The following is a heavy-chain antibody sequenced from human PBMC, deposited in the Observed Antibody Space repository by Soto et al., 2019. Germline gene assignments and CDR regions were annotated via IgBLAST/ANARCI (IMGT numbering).Heavy chain of an antibody. CDR1: GGSINSGDYY. J-gene: IGHJ4*02. CDR3: ARAPYYYDSSGYYPDY. Sequence: PSETLCLTCTVSGGSINSGDYYWSWIRQPPGKGLEWIGYIYYSGSTYYNPFLKSRVTISVDTSKNQFSLKLSSVTAADTAVYYCARAPYYYDSSGYYPDYWGQGTLVTVSS. V-gene: IGHV4-30-4*01. CDR2: IYYSGST. D-gene: IGHD3-22*01.